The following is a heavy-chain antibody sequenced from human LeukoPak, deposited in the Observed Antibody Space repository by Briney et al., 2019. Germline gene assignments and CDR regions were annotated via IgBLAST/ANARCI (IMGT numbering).Heavy chain of an antibody. J-gene: IGHJ4*02. Sequence: PSETLSLTCTVSGGSISSSSYYWGWIRQPPGKGLEWIGSIYYSGSTYYNPSLKSRVTISVDTSKNQFSLKLSSVTAADTAVYYCARGAGHYDSSGYYLGQGTLVTVSS. CDR3: ARGAGHYDSSGYY. D-gene: IGHD3-22*01. V-gene: IGHV4-39*07. CDR2: IYYSGST. CDR1: GGSISSSSYY.